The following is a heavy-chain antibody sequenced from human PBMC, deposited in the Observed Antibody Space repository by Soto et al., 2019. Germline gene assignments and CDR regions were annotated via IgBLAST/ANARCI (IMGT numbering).Heavy chain of an antibody. J-gene: IGHJ4*02. CDR2: IYPGDSDT. CDR1: GYSFTSYL. CDR3: ARPFSVVPAAMNTDY. Sequence: GESLKISCKGSGYSFTSYLIGWVRQMPGKGLEWMGIIYPGDSDTRYSPSFQGQVTISADKSISTAYLQWSSLKASDTAMYYCARPFSVVPAAMNTDYWGQGTLVTVSS. D-gene: IGHD2-2*01. V-gene: IGHV5-51*01.